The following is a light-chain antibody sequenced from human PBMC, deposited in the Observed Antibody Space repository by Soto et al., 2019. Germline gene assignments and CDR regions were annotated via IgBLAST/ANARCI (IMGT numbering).Light chain of an antibody. CDR3: MQALQTPT. CDR2: VGS. Sequence: DIVMTQTPLSLPFTRGEPSSISCRSSQSVLDSDDGNTYLDWYLQKPGQSPQLLIYVGSNRASGVPDRFSGSGSGTDFTLKISRVEAEDVGVYYCMQALQTPTFGQGTKVDIK. V-gene: IGKV2-28*01. CDR1: QSVLDSDDGNTY. J-gene: IGKJ1*01.